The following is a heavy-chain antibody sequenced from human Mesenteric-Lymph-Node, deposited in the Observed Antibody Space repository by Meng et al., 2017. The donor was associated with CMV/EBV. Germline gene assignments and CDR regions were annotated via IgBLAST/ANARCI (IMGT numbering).Heavy chain of an antibody. CDR2: ISGSGGST. V-gene: IGHV3-23*01. CDR3: AKDPYCSSTSCPDYGDRDY. CDR1: GFTVSSNY. Sequence: GGSLRLSCAASGFTVSSNYMSWVRQAPGKGLEWVSAISGSGGSTYYADSVKGRFTISRDNSKNTLYLQMNSLRAEDTAVYYCAKDPYCSSTSCPDYGDRDYWGQGTLVTVSS. J-gene: IGHJ4*02. D-gene: IGHD2-2*01.